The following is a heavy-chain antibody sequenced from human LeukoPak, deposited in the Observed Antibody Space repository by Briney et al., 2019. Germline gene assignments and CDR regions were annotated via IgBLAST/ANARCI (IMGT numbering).Heavy chain of an antibody. Sequence: GESLRISCKGSGYIFSNYWISWVRQMPGKGLEWMGRIDPIDSYTNYSPSFQGHVTMSVDKSTSTAYLQWSSLKASDTAMYYCARQTTVTTQSDYWGQGTQVTVSS. V-gene: IGHV5-10-1*01. D-gene: IGHD4-17*01. J-gene: IGHJ4*02. CDR3: ARQTTVTTQSDY. CDR2: IDPIDSYT. CDR1: GYIFSNYW.